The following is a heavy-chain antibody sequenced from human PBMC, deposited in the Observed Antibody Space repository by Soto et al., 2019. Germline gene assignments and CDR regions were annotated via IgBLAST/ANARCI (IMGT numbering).Heavy chain of an antibody. V-gene: IGHV6-1*01. D-gene: IGHD1-7*01. J-gene: IGHJ6*03. CDR2: TYYRSRWYN. CDR1: GDSVSSNSAA. Sequence: QVQLQEPGPGLVKPSQTLSLTCAISGDSVSSNSAAWNWIRLSPSRGLEWLARTYYRSRWYNDYAVSVRSRITVNPDTSKNHFSLQLTSVTPEDTAVYYCAGTTSHQWYYMDVWGKGTTVTVSS. CDR3: AGTTSHQWYYMDV.